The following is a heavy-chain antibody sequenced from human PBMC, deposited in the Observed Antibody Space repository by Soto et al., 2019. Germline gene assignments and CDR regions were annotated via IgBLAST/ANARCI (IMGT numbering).Heavy chain of an antibody. V-gene: IGHV2-5*02. Sequence: QITLKETGPTLVKPTQTLTLTCTFSGFSLNSNGVGVGWIRQPPGKALEGLALIYWDDDKRYSPSLKSRLTITTNTSETLVDLLPPYLGPMDTSPCYCGRLGVTLIPGGRGPTFEVWGQGTAVTVSS. CDR3: GRLGVTLIPGGRGPTFEV. CDR1: GFSLNSNGVG. D-gene: IGHD3-16*01. CDR2: IYWDDDK. J-gene: IGHJ3*01.